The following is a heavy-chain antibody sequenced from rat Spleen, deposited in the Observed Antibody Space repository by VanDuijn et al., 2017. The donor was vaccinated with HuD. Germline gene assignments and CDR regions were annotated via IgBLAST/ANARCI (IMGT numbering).Heavy chain of an antibody. CDR2: ISTGGGNT. D-gene: IGHD1-4*01. CDR3: ARGYPGITTGLGY. Sequence: EVQLVESGGGLVQPGRSLKLSCAASGFTFSASNMAWVRQAPKKGLEWVATISTGGGNTYYRDSVKGRFTISRDNAKSTLYLQMDSLRSEDTATYYCARGYPGITTGLGYWGQGVMVTVSS. CDR1: GFTFSASN. J-gene: IGHJ2*01. V-gene: IGHV5S23*01.